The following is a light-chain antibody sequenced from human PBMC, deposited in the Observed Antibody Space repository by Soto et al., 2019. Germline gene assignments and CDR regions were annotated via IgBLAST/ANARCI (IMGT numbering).Light chain of an antibody. Sequence: IQMTQSPSSLSASVGDRVTMTCRASQNIITYLNWYPQKPGRAPKLLIYGASSLQRGVPSRFSGSGSGTEFTLTIASLQAEDFAVYYCQQSRCGPLTFGGGTKLEVK. CDR1: QNIITY. CDR3: QQSRCGPLT. V-gene: IGKV1-39*01. CDR2: GAS. J-gene: IGKJ4*01.